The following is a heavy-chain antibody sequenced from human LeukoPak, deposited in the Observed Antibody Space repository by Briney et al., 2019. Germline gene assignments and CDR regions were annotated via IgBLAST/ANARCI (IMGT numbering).Heavy chain of an antibody. J-gene: IGHJ5*01. V-gene: IGHV1-2*02. Sequence: ASVKGSCKASGYTFTASYIHWVRQAPGHGLEWMGWINPNSGGTDYAQEFRGRVTMTRDTSISTAYMELSRLRSDDTAVYYCARIAIPGRHYFDPWGQGTLVTVSS. D-gene: IGHD6-13*01. CDR3: ARIAIPGRHYFDP. CDR2: INPNSGGT. CDR1: GYTFTASY.